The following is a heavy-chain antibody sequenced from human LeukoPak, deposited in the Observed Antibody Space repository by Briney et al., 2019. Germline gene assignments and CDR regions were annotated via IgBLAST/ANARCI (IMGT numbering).Heavy chain of an antibody. CDR2: LSGSSSTI. CDR1: GFTFSSYA. V-gene: IGHV3-48*02. CDR3: ARGRYGDYLFDY. D-gene: IGHD4-17*01. J-gene: IGHJ4*02. Sequence: GGSLRLSCAVSGFTFSSYAMNWVRQAPGKGLEWVSYLSGSSSTIYYADSVKGRFTISRDNAKNSLFLQMNSLGDEDTAVYYCARGRYGDYLFDYWGQGTLVTVSS.